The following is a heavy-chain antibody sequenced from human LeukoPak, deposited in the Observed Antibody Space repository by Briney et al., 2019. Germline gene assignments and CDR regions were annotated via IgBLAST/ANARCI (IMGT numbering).Heavy chain of an antibody. J-gene: IGHJ3*02. V-gene: IGHV4-59*08. CDR3: ARRRDAFGI. Sequence: PSETLSLTCTVSGGSISSYYWSWIRQPPGMGLEWIGYIYYSGSTNYNPSLKSRVTISVDTSKNQFSLKLSSVTAADTAVYYCARRRDAFGIWGQGTMVTVSS. CDR2: IYYSGST. CDR1: GGSISSYY.